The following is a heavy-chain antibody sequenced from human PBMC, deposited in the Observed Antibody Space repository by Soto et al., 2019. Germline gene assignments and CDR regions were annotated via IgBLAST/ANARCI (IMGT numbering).Heavy chain of an antibody. CDR1: GYTFTSDG. Sequence: ASVKGSCKASGYTFTSDGSSWVRRAPGQGLEWMGWISAYNGNTNYAQKLQGRVTMTTDTSTSTAYMELRSLRSDDTAVYYCARDLVYCSSTSCYNSAFDIWGQGTMVTVSS. CDR3: ARDLVYCSSTSCYNSAFDI. V-gene: IGHV1-18*01. D-gene: IGHD2-2*02. CDR2: ISAYNGNT. J-gene: IGHJ3*02.